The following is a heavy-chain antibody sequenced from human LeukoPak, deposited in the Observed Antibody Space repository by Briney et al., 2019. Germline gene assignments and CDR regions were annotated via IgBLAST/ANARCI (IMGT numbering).Heavy chain of an antibody. V-gene: IGHV3-23*01. CDR3: ARPEDSSGYPTCFDY. D-gene: IGHD3-22*01. CDR1: GFTFSSHA. Sequence: PGGSLRLSCAASGFTFSSHAMSWVRQAPGKGLEWVSGISGSGGSTYYADSVKGRFTVSRDNSKNSLYLQMNSLRAEDTAVYYCARPEDSSGYPTCFDYWGQGTLVTVSS. CDR2: ISGSGGST. J-gene: IGHJ4*02.